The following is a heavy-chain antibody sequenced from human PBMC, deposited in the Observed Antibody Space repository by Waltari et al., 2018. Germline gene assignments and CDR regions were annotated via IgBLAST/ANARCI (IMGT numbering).Heavy chain of an antibody. CDR3: ARDYCSSTSCYPLTSLAAARPSWTRNWFDP. D-gene: IGHD2-2*01. Sequence: QVQLVQSGAEVKKPGASVKVSCKASGYTFTGYYMHWVRQAPGQGLEWMGWINPNSGGTNYAQKFQGRVTMTRDTSISTAYMELSRLRSDDTAVYYCARDYCSSTSCYPLTSLAAARPSWTRNWFDPWGQGTLVTVSS. J-gene: IGHJ5*02. V-gene: IGHV1-2*02. CDR2: INPNSGGT. CDR1: GYTFTGYY.